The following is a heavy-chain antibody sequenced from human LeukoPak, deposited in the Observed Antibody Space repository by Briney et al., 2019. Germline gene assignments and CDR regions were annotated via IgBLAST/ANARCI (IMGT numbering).Heavy chain of an antibody. V-gene: IGHV4-39*07. D-gene: IGHD1-26*01. J-gene: IGHJ5*02. CDR2: IYYSGST. Sequence: PSETLSLTCTVSGGSISSSSYSWGWIRQPPGKGLEWIGSIYYSGSTNYNPSLKSRVTISVDTSKNQFSLKLSSVTAADTAVYYCAGRVGAKYWFDPWGQGALVTVSS. CDR3: AGRVGAKYWFDP. CDR1: GGSISSSSYS.